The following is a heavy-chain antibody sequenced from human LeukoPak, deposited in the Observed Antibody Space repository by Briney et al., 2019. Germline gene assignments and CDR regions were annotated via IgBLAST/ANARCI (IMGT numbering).Heavy chain of an antibody. Sequence: GGSLTLSCSASGFTFSSYAMHWVRQAPGKGLGYVSSISSNGGSTYYADSVKGKFTISRDNSKNTLYLQMSSLRAEDTAVYYCVKITGYWGQGTLVTVS. CDR1: GFTFSSYA. J-gene: IGHJ4*02. CDR2: ISSNGGST. CDR3: VKITGY. V-gene: IGHV3-64D*06.